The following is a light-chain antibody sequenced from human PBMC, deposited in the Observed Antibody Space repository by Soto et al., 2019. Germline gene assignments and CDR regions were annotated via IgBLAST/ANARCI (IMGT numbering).Light chain of an antibody. CDR2: EVS. V-gene: IGLV2-14*01. CDR3: SSYTNSNTWV. CDR1: SSDVGGYDH. Sequence: QSVLTQPASVSGSPGQSITIRCTGSSSDVGGYDHVCWYQQYPGKAPKLLIYEVSHRPSGVSNRFSGSKSGNTASLTISGLQAEDEADYYCSSYTNSNTWVFGEGTKVTVL. J-gene: IGLJ3*02.